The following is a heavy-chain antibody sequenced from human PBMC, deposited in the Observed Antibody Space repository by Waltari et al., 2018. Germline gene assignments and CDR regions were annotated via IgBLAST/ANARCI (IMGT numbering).Heavy chain of an antibody. CDR1: GGTFSSYA. CDR2: IIPIFGTA. D-gene: IGHD2-15*01. J-gene: IGHJ4*02. CDR3: ARDDTYCSGGSCYTSFDY. V-gene: IGHV1-69*01. Sequence: QVQLVQSGAEVKKPGSSVTVSCKASGGTFSSYAIRWVPPAPGKGREWMGGIIPIFGTANYAQKFQGRVTITADESTSTAYMELSSLRSEDTAVYYCARDDTYCSGGSCYTSFDYWGQGTLVTVSS.